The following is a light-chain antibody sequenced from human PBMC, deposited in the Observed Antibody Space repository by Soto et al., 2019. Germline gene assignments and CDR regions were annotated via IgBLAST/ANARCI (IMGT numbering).Light chain of an antibody. V-gene: IGKV1-39*01. CDR1: QSISNY. CDR2: AAS. J-gene: IGKJ3*01. Sequence: IHMTQSASSLSASVGNRVTITCRASQSISNYLNWYQQKTGKAPKLLIYAASSLQSGVPSRFSGSGYGTDFTLTISSLQTEDTATYYCQQYDNLPLTFGPGTKVDIK. CDR3: QQYDNLPLT.